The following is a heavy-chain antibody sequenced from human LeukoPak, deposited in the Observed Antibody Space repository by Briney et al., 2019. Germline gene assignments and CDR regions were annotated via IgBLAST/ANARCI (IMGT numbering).Heavy chain of an antibody. CDR1: GGSISSYY. D-gene: IGHD1-14*01. V-gene: IGHV4-4*07. J-gene: IGHJ6*03. CDR3: ARDCPSWATRGYYYMDV. Sequence: SETLSLTCTVSGGSISSYYWSWIRQPAGKGLEWIGRIYTSGSTNYNPSLKSRITMSVDTSKNQFSLKLSSVTAADTAVYYCARDCPSWATRGYYYMDVWGKGTTVTVSS. CDR2: IYTSGST.